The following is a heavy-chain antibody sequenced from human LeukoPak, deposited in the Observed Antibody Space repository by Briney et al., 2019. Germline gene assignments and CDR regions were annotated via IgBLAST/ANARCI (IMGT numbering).Heavy chain of an antibody. CDR2: FDPEDGET. CDR3: ARQTWDREYWYFDL. CDR1: GYTLTELS. D-gene: IGHD1-26*01. J-gene: IGHJ2*01. Sequence: GASVKVSCKVSGYTLTELSMHWVRQAPGKGLEWMGGFDPEDGETIYAQKFQGRVTITADESTSTAYMELSSLRSEDTAVYYCARQTWDREYWYFDLWGRGTLVTVSS. V-gene: IGHV1-24*01.